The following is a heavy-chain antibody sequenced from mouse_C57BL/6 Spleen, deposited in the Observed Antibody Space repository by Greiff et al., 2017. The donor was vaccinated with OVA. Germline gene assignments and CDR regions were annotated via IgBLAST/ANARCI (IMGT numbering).Heavy chain of an antibody. D-gene: IGHD2-1*01. CDR3: ARDYGNYRYAMDY. CDR1: GFSLTSYA. V-gene: IGHV2-9-1*01. CDR2: IWTGGGT. Sequence: VMLVESGPGLVAPSQSLSITCTVSGFSLTSYAISWVRQPPGKGLEWLGVIWTGGGTNYNSALKSRLSISKDNSKSQVFLKMNSLQTDDTARYYCARDYGNYRYAMDYWGQGTSVTVSS. J-gene: IGHJ4*01.